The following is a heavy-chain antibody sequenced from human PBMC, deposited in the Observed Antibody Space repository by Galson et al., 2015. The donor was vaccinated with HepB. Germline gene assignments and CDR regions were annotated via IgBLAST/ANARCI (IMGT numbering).Heavy chain of an antibody. D-gene: IGHD2-15*01. CDR2: INSDGNR. J-gene: IGHJ2*01. CDR3: ANPVRYCSGGSCYSGL. V-gene: IGHV3-23*01. CDR1: GVTFGNYA. Sequence: ALRLAGAGAGVTFGNYAMNWVRQAPGKGLEWVSGINSDGNRVYADSGRVRCTMSGDNSKNTVYLQMNNLRAEDTAVYSCANPVRYCSGGSCYSGLWGRGTLVAVSS.